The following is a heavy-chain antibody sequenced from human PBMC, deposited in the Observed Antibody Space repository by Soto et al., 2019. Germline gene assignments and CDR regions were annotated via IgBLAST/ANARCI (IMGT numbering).Heavy chain of an antibody. CDR2: IYSSGTT. V-gene: IGHV4-4*07. Sequence: VQLQESGPGLVKPSETLSLTCTVSGGSISGHYWSWIRQPAGKGLEWIGRIYSSGTTKDNPTLESRVTMSIDTSKHQFSLRLNSGTAADTALYYCARDVRVGPEEYLDFWGQGTLVTVSS. J-gene: IGHJ4*02. CDR1: GGSISGHY. CDR3: ARDVRVGPEEYLDF.